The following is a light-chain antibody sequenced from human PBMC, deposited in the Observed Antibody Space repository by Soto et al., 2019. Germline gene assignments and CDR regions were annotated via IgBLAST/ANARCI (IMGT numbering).Light chain of an antibody. V-gene: IGKV1-12*01. CDR1: QAVSTW. CDR2: AAS. Sequence: DIQMTQSPSFVSASVGDRFTITCRASQAVSTWLAWYQQKPGDAPKLLIYAASTLQSGVPSRFSGSGSGTDFTLTIRNLQPEDFATYYCQQSNSFPRTFGGGTKVDIK. CDR3: QQSNSFPRT. J-gene: IGKJ4*01.